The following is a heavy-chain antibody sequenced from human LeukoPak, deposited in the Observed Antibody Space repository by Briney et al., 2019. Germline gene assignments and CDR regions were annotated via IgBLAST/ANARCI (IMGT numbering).Heavy chain of an antibody. Sequence: GGSLRLSCAASGFTFSSYAMSWVRQAPGKGLEWVSAISGSGGSTYYADSVKVRFTISRDNSKNTLYLQMNSLRAEDTAVYYCAKDHGEYGDYSKFNYWGQGTLVTVSS. D-gene: IGHD4-17*01. V-gene: IGHV3-23*01. CDR1: GFTFSSYA. CDR3: AKDHGEYGDYSKFNY. CDR2: ISGSGGST. J-gene: IGHJ4*02.